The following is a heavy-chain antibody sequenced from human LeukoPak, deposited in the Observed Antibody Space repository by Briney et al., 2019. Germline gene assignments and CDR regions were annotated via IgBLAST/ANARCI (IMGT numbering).Heavy chain of an antibody. CDR3: AREMGTKTLWFGEANDAFDI. CDR1: GGSISSYY. D-gene: IGHD3-10*01. CDR2: IFYTGST. J-gene: IGHJ3*02. Sequence: SETLSLTCTVSGGSISSYYWNWIRQPPGKGLECIGYIFYTGSTNYNPSLKSRVTISVDTSKNQFYLKLSSVTAADTAVYYCAREMGTKTLWFGEANDAFDIWGQGTMVTVSS. V-gene: IGHV4-59*12.